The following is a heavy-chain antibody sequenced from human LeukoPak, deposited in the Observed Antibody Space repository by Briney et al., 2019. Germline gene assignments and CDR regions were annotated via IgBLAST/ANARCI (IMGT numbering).Heavy chain of an antibody. CDR3: ARRMVRGYCSGGSCYNWFDP. CDR1: GGSISSSSYY. J-gene: IGHJ5*02. CDR2: IYDSGST. V-gene: IGHV4-39*01. Sequence: PSGTLSLTCTVSGGSISSSSYYWGWIRQPPGKGLEWIGNIYDSGSTYYNPSLKSRVTISVDTSKDQFSLKLTSVTAADTAVYYCARRMVRGYCSGGSCYNWFDPWGQGTLVTVSS. D-gene: IGHD2-15*01.